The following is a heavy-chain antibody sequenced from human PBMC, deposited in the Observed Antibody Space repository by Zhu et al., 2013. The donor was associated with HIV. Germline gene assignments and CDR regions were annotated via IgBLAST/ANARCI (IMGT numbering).Heavy chain of an antibody. CDR2: INPNSGGT. D-gene: IGHD3-3*01. J-gene: IGHJ4*02. V-gene: IGHV1-2*02. CDR1: GYTFTGYH. Sequence: QVQLVHSGAEVRKPGASVKVSCKASGYTFTGYHIHWVRQAPGQGLEWMGWINPNSGGTNYAQKFQGRVTMTRDTSITSVYMELSRVRSDDTAVYYCARAVRLSGTIFGVVTPFDYWGQGTLVTVSS. CDR3: ARAVRLSGTIFGVVTPFDY.